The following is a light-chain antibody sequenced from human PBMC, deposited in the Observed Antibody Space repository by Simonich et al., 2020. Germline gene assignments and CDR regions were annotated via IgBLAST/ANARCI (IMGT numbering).Light chain of an antibody. CDR3: QQYDNLPWT. J-gene: IGKJ1*01. V-gene: IGKV1-33*01. CDR1: QDIRNY. Sequence: EIQMNQSPSSLSASVGKRVTITCQASQDIRNYLNWYKQKPGKAPKLLIYDASNLETGVPSRFSGSGSGTDFTFTISSLQPEDSATYYCQQYDNLPWTFGQGTKVEIK. CDR2: DAS.